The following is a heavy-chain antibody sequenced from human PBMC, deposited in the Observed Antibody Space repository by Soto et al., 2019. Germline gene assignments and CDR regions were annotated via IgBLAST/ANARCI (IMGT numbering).Heavy chain of an antibody. Sequence: PGGSLRLSCAASGFTFTRYSMNWVRQAPGKGLEWVSSISSTTNYIYYGDSMKGRFTISRDNAKNSLYLEVNSLRAEDTAVYYCARESEDLTSNLDYWGQGTLVTVSS. V-gene: IGHV3-21*06. J-gene: IGHJ4*02. CDR3: ARESEDLTSNLDY. CDR1: GFTFTRYS. CDR2: ISSTTNYI.